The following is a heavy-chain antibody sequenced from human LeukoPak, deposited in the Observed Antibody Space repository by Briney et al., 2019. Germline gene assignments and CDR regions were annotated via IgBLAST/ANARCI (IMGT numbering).Heavy chain of an antibody. Sequence: ASVTVSCKASGYTFTSYGISWVRQAPGQGLEWMGWISAYNGNTNYAQKLQGRVTMTTDTSTSTAYMELRSLRSDDTAVYYCASGPEGWELLSYWGQGTLVTVSS. CDR2: ISAYNGNT. CDR1: GYTFTSYG. J-gene: IGHJ4*02. CDR3: ASGPEGWELLSY. V-gene: IGHV1-18*01. D-gene: IGHD1-26*01.